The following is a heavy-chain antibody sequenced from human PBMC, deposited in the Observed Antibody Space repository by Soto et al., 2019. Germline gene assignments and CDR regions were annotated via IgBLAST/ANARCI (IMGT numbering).Heavy chain of an antibody. Sequence: SETLSLTCAVYCGSFSGYYWSWIRQPPGKGLEWVGEINHSGSTNYNPSLKSRVTISVDTSKNQFSLKLSSVTAADTAVYYCASQYSSGWYYFDYWGQGTLVTVSS. J-gene: IGHJ4*02. CDR1: CGSFSGYY. CDR2: INHSGST. V-gene: IGHV4-34*01. CDR3: ASQYSSGWYYFDY. D-gene: IGHD6-19*01.